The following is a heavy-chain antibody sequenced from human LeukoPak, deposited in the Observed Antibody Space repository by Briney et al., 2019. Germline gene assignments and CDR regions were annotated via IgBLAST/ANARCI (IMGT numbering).Heavy chain of an antibody. CDR3: ARGTGEGYTYGRYYFDY. Sequence: ASVKVSCKASGYTFTGYYMHWVRQAPGHGLEWMGWINPDSGGTNYAQKFQGRVTMTRDTSISTAYVELSRLRSDDTAVYYCARGTGEGYTYGRYYFDYWGQGTLVTVSS. J-gene: IGHJ4*02. D-gene: IGHD5-18*01. CDR1: GYTFTGYY. V-gene: IGHV1-2*02. CDR2: INPDSGGT.